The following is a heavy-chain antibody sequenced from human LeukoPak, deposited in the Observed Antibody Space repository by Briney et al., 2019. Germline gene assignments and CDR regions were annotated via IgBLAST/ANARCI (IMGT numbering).Heavy chain of an antibody. V-gene: IGHV3-30-3*01. CDR2: ISYDGSNK. CDR3: ARVRGIDSSGYPFDY. J-gene: IGHJ4*02. D-gene: IGHD3-22*01. Sequence: PGRSLRLSCAASGFTFSSYAMHWVRQAPGKGLEWVAVISYDGSNKYYADSVKGRFTISRDNSKNTLYLQMNSLRAEDTAVYYCARVRGIDSSGYPFDYWGQGTLVTVSS. CDR1: GFTFSSYA.